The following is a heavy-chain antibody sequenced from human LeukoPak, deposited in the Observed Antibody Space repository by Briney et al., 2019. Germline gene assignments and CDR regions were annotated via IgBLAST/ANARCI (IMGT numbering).Heavy chain of an antibody. V-gene: IGHV4-59*01. CDR3: ARDRKQWLRGPFDP. Sequence: PSETLSLTCSVSGGSISNYYLNWIRQTPGKGLEWIGYVFYTGITDYNPSLKSRVSISVDTSKNQFSLMLTSVTAADTAVYYCARDRKQWLRGPFDPWGQGTLVTVSS. CDR2: VFYTGIT. CDR1: GGSISNYY. J-gene: IGHJ5*02. D-gene: IGHD6-19*01.